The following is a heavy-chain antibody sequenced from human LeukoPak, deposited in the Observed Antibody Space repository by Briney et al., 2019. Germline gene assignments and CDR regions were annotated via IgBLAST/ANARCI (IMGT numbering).Heavy chain of an antibody. CDR3: ARVNTYYYGSGSYYVFDY. CDR1: GGSISSSSYY. J-gene: IGHJ4*02. D-gene: IGHD3-10*01. Sequence: SETLSLTCTVSGGSISSSSYYWGWIRQPPGKGLEWIGSIYYSGSTYYNPSLKSRVTISVDTSKDQFSLKLSSVTAADTAVYYCARVNTYYYGSGSYYVFDYWGQGSLVTVSS. CDR2: IYYSGST. V-gene: IGHV4-39*07.